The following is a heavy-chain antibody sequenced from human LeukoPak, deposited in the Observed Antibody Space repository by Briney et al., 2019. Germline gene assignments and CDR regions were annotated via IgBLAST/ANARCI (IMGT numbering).Heavy chain of an antibody. CDR1: GGSFSGYY. V-gene: IGHV4-34*01. J-gene: IGHJ5*02. D-gene: IGHD2-15*01. Sequence: PSETLSLTCAVSGGSFSGYYWSWIRQPPGKGLEWIGEINHSGSTNYNPSLKSRVTISVDTSKNQFSLKLSSVTAADTAVYYCARVYHYCSGGSCYSGWFDPWGQGTLVTVSS. CDR3: ARVYHYCSGGSCYSGWFDP. CDR2: INHSGST.